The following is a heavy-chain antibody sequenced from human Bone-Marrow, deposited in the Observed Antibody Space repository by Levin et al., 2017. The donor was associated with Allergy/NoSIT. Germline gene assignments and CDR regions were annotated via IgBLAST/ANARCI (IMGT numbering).Heavy chain of an antibody. CDR2: MNPNSGNT. Sequence: GESLKISCKASGYSLMSYDIDWVRQATGQGLEWMGWMNPNSGNTGYAQKFQGRVTMTWNTSTSTAYMELSSLTSEDTAVYFCARARLPKSYYYGMDVWGQGTTVTVSS. V-gene: IGHV1-8*01. D-gene: IGHD5-12*01. J-gene: IGHJ6*02. CDR3: ARARLPKSYYYGMDV. CDR1: GYSLMSYD.